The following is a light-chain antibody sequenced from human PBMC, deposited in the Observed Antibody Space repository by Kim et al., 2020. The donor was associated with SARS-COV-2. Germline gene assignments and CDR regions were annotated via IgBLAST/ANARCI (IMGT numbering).Light chain of an antibody. J-gene: IGKJ1*01. CDR1: QSVSSNY. V-gene: IGKV3-20*01. CDR3: QQYGSSPRT. Sequence: LSPGERATLSCRASQSVSSNYLAWYQQKPGQAPRLLISGASSRATDIPDRFSGSGSGTDFTLTISRLEPEDFAVYYCQQYGSSPRTFGQGTKV. CDR2: GAS.